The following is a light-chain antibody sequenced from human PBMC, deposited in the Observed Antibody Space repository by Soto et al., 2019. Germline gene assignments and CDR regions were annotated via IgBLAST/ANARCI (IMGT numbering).Light chain of an antibody. J-gene: IGKJ5*01. CDR1: QRVSSY. CDR2: GAS. V-gene: IGKV3D-15*02. CDR3: QQYDNSPIT. Sequence: EIVMTQSPATLSVSPGERATLSCRASQRVSSYLAWYQQKPGQAPRLLMYGASTRATGIPDRFSGTGSETDFTLTISRLEPEDFAVYYCQQYDNSPITFGQGTRLEIK.